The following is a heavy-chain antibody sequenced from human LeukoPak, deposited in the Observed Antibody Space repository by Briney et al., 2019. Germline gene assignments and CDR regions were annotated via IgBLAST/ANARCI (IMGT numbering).Heavy chain of an antibody. CDR2: INPNSGGT. J-gene: IGHJ4*02. D-gene: IGHD5-18*01. CDR1: GYTFTGYY. CDR3: VRDAVDTVMASFDS. Sequence: GASVKVSCKASGYTFTGYYMHWVRQAPGQGLEWMGWINPNSGGTNYAQKFQGRVTMTRDTSISTAYMDLSRLRSDDTAVYYCVRDAVDTVMASFDSWGQGTLVTVSS. V-gene: IGHV1-2*02.